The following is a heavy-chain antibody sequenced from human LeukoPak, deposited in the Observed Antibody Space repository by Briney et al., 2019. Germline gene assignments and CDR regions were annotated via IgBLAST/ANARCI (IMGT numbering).Heavy chain of an antibody. Sequence: ASVKVSCKAPGYTFTNYEIGWVRQATGQGLEWMGWVHPGSGNTGYTQNLQGRVTMTWSTSMTTVYMELSGLTSEDTAMYYCAKNGGGLGIWGQGTMVTVSS. CDR3: AKNGGGLGI. CDR1: GYTFTNYE. V-gene: IGHV1-8*01. CDR2: VHPGSGNT. J-gene: IGHJ3*02. D-gene: IGHD2-15*01.